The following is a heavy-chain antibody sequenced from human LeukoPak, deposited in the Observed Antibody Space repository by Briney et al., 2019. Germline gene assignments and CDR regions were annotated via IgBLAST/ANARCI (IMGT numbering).Heavy chain of an antibody. V-gene: IGHV1-46*01. J-gene: IGHJ4*02. D-gene: IGHD1-26*01. CDR1: VYTFTNYY. CDR3: ARDGGRYRKGAYYFDY. Sequence: ASVNVSCKASVYTFTNYYMHWVRQAPGQGREWMGIINPSGGSTSYAQKFHGRVTMTRDTSTSKVYMELSSLRSEDTAVYYCARDGGRYRKGAYYFDYWGQGTLVTVSS. CDR2: INPSGGST.